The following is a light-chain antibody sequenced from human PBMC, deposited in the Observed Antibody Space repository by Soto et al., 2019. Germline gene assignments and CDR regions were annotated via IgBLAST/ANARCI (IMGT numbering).Light chain of an antibody. CDR2: GAS. V-gene: IGKV1-5*03. Sequence: EIQMTQSPSTLSASVGDRVTITCRASQNIDRWLAWYQQKPGKAPNLLIYGASNLESGVPSRFSGSGSGTESTLTISSLRPDDFATYYSQQYNSYPWTFGHGTNVEIK. CDR1: QNIDRW. CDR3: QQYNSYPWT. J-gene: IGKJ1*01.